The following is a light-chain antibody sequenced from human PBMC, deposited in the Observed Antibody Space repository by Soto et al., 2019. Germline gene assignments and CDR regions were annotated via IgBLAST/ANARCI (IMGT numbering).Light chain of an antibody. J-gene: IGKJ2*01. CDR2: KAS. CDR3: QQYSSYLYT. CDR1: QSISSW. Sequence: DIQMTQSPSTLSASVGDRVTITCRASQSISSWLAWYQQKPGRAPKLLIYKASSLQSGVPSRFSGRGSGTEFTLTISSLQPDDFETYYCQQYSSYLYTFGHGTKLEIK. V-gene: IGKV1-5*03.